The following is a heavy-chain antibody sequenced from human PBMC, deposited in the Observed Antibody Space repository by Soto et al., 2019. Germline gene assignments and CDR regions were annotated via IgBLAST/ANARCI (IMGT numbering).Heavy chain of an antibody. D-gene: IGHD6-19*01. Sequence: QVQLVESGGGVVQPGKSLRLSCAASGFTFSDYAMHWVRQAAGKGLEWVALISYDGRHKDYADSVKGRFTISRDNSNNTLSLQMNTLRPQDSGVYYSADDSSVYLNYFDHWGQGTLVTVSS. CDR1: GFTFSDYA. V-gene: IGHV3-30*04. CDR2: ISYDGRHK. J-gene: IGHJ4*02. CDR3: ADDSSVYLNYFDH.